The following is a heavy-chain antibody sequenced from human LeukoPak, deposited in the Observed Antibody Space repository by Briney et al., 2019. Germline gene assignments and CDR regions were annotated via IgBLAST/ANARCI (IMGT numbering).Heavy chain of an antibody. CDR3: ARAPLLNCSSTSCPPADY. J-gene: IGHJ4*02. CDR2: INHSGST. V-gene: IGHV4-34*01. CDR1: GGSFSGYY. D-gene: IGHD2-2*01. Sequence: SETLSLTCAVYGGSFSGYYWSWIRQPPGKGLEWIGEINHSGSTNYNPSLKSRVTISVDTSKNQFSLKLSSVTAADTAVYYCARAPLLNCSSTSCPPADYWGQGTLVTVSS.